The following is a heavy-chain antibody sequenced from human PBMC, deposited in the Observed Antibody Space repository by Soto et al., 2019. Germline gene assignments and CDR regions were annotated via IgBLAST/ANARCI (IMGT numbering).Heavy chain of an antibody. V-gene: IGHV1-8*01. CDR1: GYTFTSYD. CDR2: MNPNSGNT. D-gene: IGHD3-10*01. Sequence: ASVKVSCKASGYTFTSYDINWVRQATGQGLEWMGWMNPNSGNTGYAQKFQGRVTMTRNTSISTAYMELSSLRSEDTAVYYCARGRRVRGVIIVYYYYCMDVWGKGTTVTVSS. CDR3: ARGRRVRGVIIVYYYYCMDV. J-gene: IGHJ6*03.